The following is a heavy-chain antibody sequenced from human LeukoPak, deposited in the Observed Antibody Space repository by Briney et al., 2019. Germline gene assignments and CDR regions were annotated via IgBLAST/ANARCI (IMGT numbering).Heavy chain of an antibody. CDR2: IKQDGSDK. Sequence: GGSLRLCCAASGFTFSSYWMSWGRQAPGKGLEWVANIKQDGSDKYYVDSVKGRFTISRDNAKNSLYLQINSLRAEDTAVYYCARKTVVGSYFDYWGQGTPVTVSS. CDR1: GFTFSSYW. D-gene: IGHD4-23*01. J-gene: IGHJ4*02. CDR3: ARKTVVGSYFDY. V-gene: IGHV3-7*03.